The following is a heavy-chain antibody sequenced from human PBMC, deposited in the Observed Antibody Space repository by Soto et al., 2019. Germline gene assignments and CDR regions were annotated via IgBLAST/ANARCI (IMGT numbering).Heavy chain of an antibody. D-gene: IGHD1-1*01. J-gene: IGHJ4*02. Sequence: GGSLRLSCAASVFTFSSYAMSWVRQAPGKGLEWVSSISGNGYSAYYADSVKGRFTISRDKSKNTVSLQMDSLRAEDTAVYYCAKDRKQLWSDFDYWGQGTLVT. V-gene: IGHV3-23*01. CDR2: ISGNGYSA. CDR1: VFTFSSYA. CDR3: AKDRKQLWSDFDY.